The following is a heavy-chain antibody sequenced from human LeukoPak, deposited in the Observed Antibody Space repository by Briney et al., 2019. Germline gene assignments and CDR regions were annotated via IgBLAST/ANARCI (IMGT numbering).Heavy chain of an antibody. CDR3: AGGQRLLWFGELLRGNFDY. J-gene: IGHJ4*02. Sequence: SETLSLTCAVYGGSFSGYYWSWIRQPPGKGLEWIGEINHSGSTNYNPSLKSRVTISVDTSKNQFSLKLSSVTAADTAVYYCAGGQRLLWFGELLRGNFDYWGQGTLVTVSS. V-gene: IGHV4-34*01. CDR2: INHSGST. CDR1: GGSFSGYY. D-gene: IGHD3-10*01.